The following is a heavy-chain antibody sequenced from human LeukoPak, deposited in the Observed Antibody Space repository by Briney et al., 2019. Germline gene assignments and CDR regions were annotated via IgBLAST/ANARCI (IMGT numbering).Heavy chain of an antibody. CDR2: IYWNDDK. CDR1: GFSLSISGVG. V-gene: IGHV2-5*01. Sequence: SGPTLVNPTQTLTLTCTFSGFSLSISGVGVGWIRQPPGKALEWLTLIYWNDDKRYSPSLKGRLTITKDTSKNQVVLTMTNMDPVDTATYYCAHRAGSGSSRSNTFDIWGQGTMVTVSS. J-gene: IGHJ3*02. D-gene: IGHD3-10*01. CDR3: AHRAGSGSSRSNTFDI.